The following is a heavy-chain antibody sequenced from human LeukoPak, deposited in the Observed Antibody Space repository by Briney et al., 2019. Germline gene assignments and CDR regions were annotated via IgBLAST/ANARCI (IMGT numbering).Heavy chain of an antibody. J-gene: IGHJ4*02. CDR1: GGSISSYY. CDR2: IYNSGST. CDR3: AKDHSTTWLGSFNY. Sequence: SETPSLTCTVSGGSISSYYWSWIRQPPGKGLEWIGYIYNSGSTNYDPSLKSRVTISVDTSKNQFSLKVSSVTAADTAVYYCAKDHSTTWLGSFNYWGQGTLVTVSS. V-gene: IGHV4-59*12. D-gene: IGHD2-2*01.